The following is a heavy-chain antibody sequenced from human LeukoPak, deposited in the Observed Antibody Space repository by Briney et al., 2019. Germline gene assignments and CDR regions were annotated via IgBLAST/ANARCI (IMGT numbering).Heavy chain of an antibody. CDR1: GYTFTSYD. Sequence: ASVKVSCKASGYTFTSYDINWVRQATGQGLEWMGWMNPNSGNTGYAQKFQGRVTITRNTSISTAYMELSSLRSEDTAVYYCAKAVVVRGYFDYWGQETLVTVSS. D-gene: IGHD3-10*01. J-gene: IGHJ4*02. CDR2: MNPNSGNT. V-gene: IGHV1-8*03. CDR3: AKAVVVRGYFDY.